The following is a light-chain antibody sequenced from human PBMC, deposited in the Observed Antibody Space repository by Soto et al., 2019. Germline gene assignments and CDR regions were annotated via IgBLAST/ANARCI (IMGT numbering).Light chain of an antibody. CDR3: QKFTSAPFT. CDR2: AAS. Sequence: DIQMTQSPSSLSASGGDRVTITCRASQGICNHWAWYHQKPGKLPKRLFYAASILQSGAPSLFSGSGSGTDFTLTISSLQPEDSAIYYCQKFTSAPFTFGGGTKVQI. CDR1: QGICNH. V-gene: IGKV1-27*01. J-gene: IGKJ4*01.